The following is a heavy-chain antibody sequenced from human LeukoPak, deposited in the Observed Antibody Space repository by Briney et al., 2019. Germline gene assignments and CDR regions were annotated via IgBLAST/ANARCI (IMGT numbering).Heavy chain of an antibody. CDR2: ISWNSGSI. V-gene: IGHV3-9*01. CDR3: AKDISGSGNYGMDV. D-gene: IGHD3-10*01. J-gene: IGHJ6*02. Sequence: PGRSLRLSCAASGFTFDDYAMHWVRQAPGKGLEWVSGISWNSGSIGYADSVKGRFTISRDNAKNSLYLQMNSLRAEDTALYYCAKDISGSGNYGMDVWGQGTTVTVSS. CDR1: GFTFDDYA.